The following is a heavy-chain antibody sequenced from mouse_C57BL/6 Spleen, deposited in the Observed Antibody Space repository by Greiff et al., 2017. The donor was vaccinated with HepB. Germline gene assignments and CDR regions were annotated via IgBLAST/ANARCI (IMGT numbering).Heavy chain of an antibody. CDR1: GYTFTDYY. CDR3: ASRGIYYGTYAMDY. V-gene: IGHV1-19*01. J-gene: IGHJ4*01. D-gene: IGHD1-1*01. Sequence: EVQLQQSGPVLVKPGASVKMSCKASGYTFTDYYMNWVKQSHGKSLEWIGVINPYNGGTSYNQKFKGKATLTVDKSSSTAYMELNSLTSEDSAVYYCASRGIYYGTYAMDYWGQGTSVTVSS. CDR2: INPYNGGT.